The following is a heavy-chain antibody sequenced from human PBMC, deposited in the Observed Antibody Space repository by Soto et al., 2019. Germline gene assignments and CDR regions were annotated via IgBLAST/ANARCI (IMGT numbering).Heavy chain of an antibody. CDR2: IYYSGSA. Sequence: QVHLQESGPGLVKPSQTLYLTCTVSGGSISSGGHYVSWIRQHPGKCLEWIGYIYYSGSAYYNPSLKSRVAMSVGTSKTQFYLRLSSVTAAETAVYFCGRSYDSGFVSWGQGTLVTVS. V-gene: IGHV4-31*03. J-gene: IGHJ4*02. CDR1: GGSISSGGHY. D-gene: IGHD3-3*01. CDR3: GRSYDSGFVS.